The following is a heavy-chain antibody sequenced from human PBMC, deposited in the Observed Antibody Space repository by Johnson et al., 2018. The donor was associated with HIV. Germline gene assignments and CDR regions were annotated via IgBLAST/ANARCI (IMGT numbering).Heavy chain of an antibody. D-gene: IGHD3-3*01. V-gene: IGHV3-15*01. J-gene: IGHJ3*02. Sequence: VQLVESGGGLVQPGGSLRLSCAASGFTFNNAWMSWVRQAPGKGLEWVGRLKRKFAGGTTDFAAPVNGRFTISGDGSKNTLYLQMNSLKTEDTGVYYCTKGTFFFQWSGYTPTYDAFDIWGQGTMVIVSS. CDR1: GFTFNNAW. CDR3: TKGTFFFQWSGYTPTYDAFDI. CDR2: LKRKFAGGTT.